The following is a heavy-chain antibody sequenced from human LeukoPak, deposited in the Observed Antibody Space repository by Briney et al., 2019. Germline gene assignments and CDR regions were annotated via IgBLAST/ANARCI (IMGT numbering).Heavy chain of an antibody. CDR1: GSSISSAYY. D-gene: IGHD1-26*01. J-gene: IGHJ3*02. V-gene: IGHV4-38-2*02. CDR3: ARERIGYKMGATGGVAFDI. Sequence: SETLSLTCTVSGSSISSAYYWGWIRQPPGKGLEWIGNIYHSESTYYNPSLKSRVTISVDTSKNQFSLKLSSVTAADTAVYYCARERIGYKMGATGGVAFDIWGQGTMVTVSS. CDR2: IYHSEST.